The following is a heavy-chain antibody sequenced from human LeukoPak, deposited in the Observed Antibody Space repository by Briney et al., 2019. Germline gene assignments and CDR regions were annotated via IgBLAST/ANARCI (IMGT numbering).Heavy chain of an antibody. Sequence: ASVKVSCTASGYTFTSYGISWGRQAPGHELEWMGWFSAYNVNTNYAKERQGSVSMTSDTSTSTAYMELRSLRSDDTAVYYCARDTNIVATITIDYWGQGTLVTVSS. CDR2: FSAYNVNT. V-gene: IGHV1-18*01. CDR3: ARDTNIVATITIDY. J-gene: IGHJ4*02. D-gene: IGHD5-12*01. CDR1: GYTFTSYG.